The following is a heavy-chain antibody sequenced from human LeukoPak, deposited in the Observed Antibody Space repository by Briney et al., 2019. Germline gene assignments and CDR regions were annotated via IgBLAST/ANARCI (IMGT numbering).Heavy chain of an antibody. J-gene: IGHJ3*02. Sequence: GGSLRLSCAASGFTFDDYGMRWVRQAPGKGLEWVSGINWNGGSTGYADSVKGRFTISRDNAKNSLYLQMNSLRAEDTALYYCASQNSRIDDAFDIWGQGTMVTVSS. V-gene: IGHV3-20*04. D-gene: IGHD2-15*01. CDR3: ASQNSRIDDAFDI. CDR2: INWNGGST. CDR1: GFTFDDYG.